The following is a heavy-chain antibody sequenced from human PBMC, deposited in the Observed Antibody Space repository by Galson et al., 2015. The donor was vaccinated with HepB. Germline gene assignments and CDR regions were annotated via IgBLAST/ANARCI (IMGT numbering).Heavy chain of an antibody. J-gene: IGHJ6*03. V-gene: IGHV3-21*06. Sequence: SLRLSCAASGFTFSSYNMNWVRQAPGKGLEWVSYISSSTSYIYYADSVKGRFTISRDNAKNSLYLQMNSLRAEDTAVYYCARMVQGVGYYYYYMDVWGKGTTVTVSS. CDR1: GFTFSSYN. CDR3: ARMVQGVGYYYYYMDV. D-gene: IGHD1-1*01. CDR2: ISSSTSYI.